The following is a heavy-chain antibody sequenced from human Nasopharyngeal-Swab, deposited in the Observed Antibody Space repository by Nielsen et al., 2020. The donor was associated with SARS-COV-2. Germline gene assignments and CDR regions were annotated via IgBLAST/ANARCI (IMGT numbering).Heavy chain of an antibody. CDR1: GGSISSGDYY. J-gene: IGHJ6*03. D-gene: IGHD3-3*01. V-gene: IGHV4-30-4*01. Sequence: SETLSLTCTVSGGSISSGDYYWSWIRQPPGKGLEWIGYIYYSGSTYYNPSLKSRVTISVDTSKNQFSLKLSSVTAADTAVYYCARRTAYQLPNYDFWSGLSPQYYYYYYMDVWGKGTTVTVSS. CDR3: ARRTAYQLPNYDFWSGLSPQYYYYYYMDV. CDR2: IYYSGST.